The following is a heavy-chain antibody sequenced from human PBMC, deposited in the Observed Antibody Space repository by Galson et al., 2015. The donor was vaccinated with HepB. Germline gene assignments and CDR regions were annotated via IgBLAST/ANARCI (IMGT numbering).Heavy chain of an antibody. V-gene: IGHV1-46*01. CDR3: ARDAGRLTHPTPFFDY. Sequence: SVKVSCKASGYTFTSYYMHWVRQAPGQGLEWMGIINPSGGSTSYAQKFQGRVTMTRDTSTSTVYMELSSLRSEDTAVYYCARDAGRLTHPTPFFDYWGQGTLVTVSS. CDR1: GYTFTSYY. CDR2: INPSGGST. J-gene: IGHJ4*02. D-gene: IGHD1-26*01.